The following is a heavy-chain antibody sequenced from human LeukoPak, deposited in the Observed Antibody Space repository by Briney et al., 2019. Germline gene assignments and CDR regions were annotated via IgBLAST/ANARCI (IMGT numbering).Heavy chain of an antibody. J-gene: IGHJ6*03. CDR2: MNPNSGNT. CDR3: ARVGEQQLVRGYNYYYYMDV. Sequence: GASVKVSCKASGYTFTSYDINWVRQATGQGLEWMGWMNPNSGNTGYAQKFQGRVTMTRNTSISTAYMELSSLRSEDTAVYYCARVGEQQLVRGYNYYYYMDVWDKGTTVTVSS. CDR1: GYTFTSYD. D-gene: IGHD6-13*01. V-gene: IGHV1-8*01.